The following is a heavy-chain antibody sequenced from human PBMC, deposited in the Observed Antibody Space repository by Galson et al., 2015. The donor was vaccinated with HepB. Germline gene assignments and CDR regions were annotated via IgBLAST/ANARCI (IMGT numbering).Heavy chain of an antibody. V-gene: IGHV3-23*01. CDR3: AKGGYSSSWYVYPRLWDSSGYGSEIDY. CDR2: ISGSGGST. D-gene: IGHD6-13*01. CDR1: GFTFSSYA. J-gene: IGHJ4*02. Sequence: SLRLSCAASGFTFSSYAMSWVRQAPGKGLEWVSAISGSGGSTYYADSVKGRFTISRDNSKNTLYLQMNSLRAEDTAVYYCAKGGYSSSWYVYPRLWDSSGYGSEIDYWGQGTLVTVSS.